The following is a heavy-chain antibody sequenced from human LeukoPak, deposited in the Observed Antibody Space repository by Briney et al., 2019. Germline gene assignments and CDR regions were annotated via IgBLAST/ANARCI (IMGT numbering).Heavy chain of an antibody. Sequence: SETLSLTCTVSGGSISSYYWSWIRQPPGKGLEWIGYIYYSGSTNYNPSLKSRVTISVDTSKNQFSLKLSSVTAADTAVYYCASSFTAGIAAAGTGWFDPWGQGTLVTVSS. CDR1: GGSISSYY. CDR2: IYYSGST. CDR3: ASSFTAGIAAAGTGWFDP. D-gene: IGHD6-13*01. V-gene: IGHV4-59*01. J-gene: IGHJ5*02.